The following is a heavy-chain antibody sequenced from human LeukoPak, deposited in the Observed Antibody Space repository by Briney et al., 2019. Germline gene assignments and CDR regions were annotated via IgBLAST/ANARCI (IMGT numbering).Heavy chain of an antibody. CDR1: GYTFTSYA. D-gene: IGHD5-18*01. CDR3: AREDTAKVDWVFDY. V-gene: IGHV1-3*01. J-gene: IGHJ4*02. CDR2: INAGNGNT. Sequence: ASVKVSCKASGYTFTSYAMHWVRQAPGQRLEWVGWINAGNGNTKYSQKFQGRVTITRDTSASTAYMELSSLRSEDTAVYYCAREDTAKVDWVFDYWGQGTLVTVSS.